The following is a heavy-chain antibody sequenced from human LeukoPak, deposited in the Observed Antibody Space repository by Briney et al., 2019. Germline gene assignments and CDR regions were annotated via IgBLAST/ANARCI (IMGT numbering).Heavy chain of an antibody. D-gene: IGHD1-26*01. J-gene: IGHJ4*02. CDR1: GFTFDDYA. CDR2: ISWNSGSI. Sequence: GRSLRLSCAASGFTFDDYAMHWVRQAPGKGLEWVSGISWNSGSIGYADSVKGRFTISRDNAKNSLYLLMNSLRAEDTALYYCAKDIRRYSGSYFDYWGQGTLVTVSS. V-gene: IGHV3-9*01. CDR3: AKDIRRYSGSYFDY.